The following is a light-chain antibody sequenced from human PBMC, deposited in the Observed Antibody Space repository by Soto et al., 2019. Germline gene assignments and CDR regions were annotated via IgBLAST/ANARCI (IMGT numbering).Light chain of an antibody. CDR2: FAS. Sequence: DIQMTPSPSSLSASVGDRVVITYRARQSISAYLNLYQQRPGKAPKLLISFASTLESGVPSRFRGRGSGTDFTLTISTLQPEDFATYYCQQTSTSPVTFGPGTKV. CDR1: QSISAY. CDR3: QQTSTSPVT. J-gene: IGKJ1*01. V-gene: IGKV1-39*01.